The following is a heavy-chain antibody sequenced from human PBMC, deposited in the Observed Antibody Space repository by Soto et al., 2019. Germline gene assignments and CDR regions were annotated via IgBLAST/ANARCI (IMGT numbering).Heavy chain of an antibody. V-gene: IGHV3-7*01. Sequence: LRLSCEASEFTFSNYWMSWVRQAPGEGLEWVAIMKEDGSETYYVDSVKGRFTISRDNAKNSLHLQMNSLRVEDTAVYYCARARPGAYFDYWGQGTLVTVSS. CDR1: EFTFSNYW. CDR3: ARARPGAYFDY. CDR2: MKEDGSET. J-gene: IGHJ4*02.